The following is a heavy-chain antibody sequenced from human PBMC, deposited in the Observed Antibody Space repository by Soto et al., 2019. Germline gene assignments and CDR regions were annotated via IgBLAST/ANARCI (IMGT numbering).Heavy chain of an antibody. CDR3: ASDRVDTSGSYGLDV. CDR1: GFTFSNYG. CDR2: IWHDGNNK. V-gene: IGHV3-33*01. J-gene: IGHJ6*02. D-gene: IGHD5-18*01. Sequence: HPWGSLRLSCAASGFTFSNYGMHWVRKAPGKGLERVAIIWHDGNNKYYADSVRGRFIISRDNSKNRLYLQMNSLRAEDTAVYYCASDRVDTSGSYGLDVWGQGTLVTVSS.